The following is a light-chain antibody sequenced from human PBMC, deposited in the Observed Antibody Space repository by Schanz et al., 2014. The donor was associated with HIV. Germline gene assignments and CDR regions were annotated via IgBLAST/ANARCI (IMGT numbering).Light chain of an antibody. J-gene: IGLJ1*01. CDR3: SSYGGSNNFV. Sequence: QSALTQPASVSGSPGQSISVSCTGTSSDVGSYNLVSWYQQYPGKAPKLMIYEGTKRPSGVPDRFSGSKSGNTASLTVSGLQSEDEGDYYCSSYGGSNNFVFGTGTKLTVL. V-gene: IGLV2-14*02. CDR1: SSDVGSYNL. CDR2: EGT.